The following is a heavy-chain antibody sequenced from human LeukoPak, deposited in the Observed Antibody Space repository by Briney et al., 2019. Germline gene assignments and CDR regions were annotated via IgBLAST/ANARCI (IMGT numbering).Heavy chain of an antibody. CDR3: ARDVLIGPSFDYGDYIPYQQ. J-gene: IGHJ1*01. V-gene: IGHV3-66*02. CDR2: IFADGRI. CDR1: GFIVSASY. D-gene: IGHD4/OR15-4a*01. Sequence: PGGSLRLSCGGFGFIVSASYMSWVRQAPGKGLEWVSMIFADGRISYPDSVMGRPTISRDNSKNTLFLQMSRLRAEDTAMYYCARDVLIGPSFDYGDYIPYQQWGQGTLVTVSS.